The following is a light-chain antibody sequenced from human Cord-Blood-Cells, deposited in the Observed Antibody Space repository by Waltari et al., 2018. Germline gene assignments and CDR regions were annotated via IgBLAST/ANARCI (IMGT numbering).Light chain of an antibody. CDR1: SSDVGSYNL. CDR2: EGS. CDR3: CSYAGSSTSWV. Sequence: QSALTQPASVSGSPGQSITISCTGTSSDVGSYNLVSWYQHHPGKAPKLMIYEGSKRPSGVSKRFSGAKSGNTASLTISGLQAEDEADYYCCSYAGSSTSWVFGGGTKLTVL. V-gene: IGLV2-23*01. J-gene: IGLJ3*02.